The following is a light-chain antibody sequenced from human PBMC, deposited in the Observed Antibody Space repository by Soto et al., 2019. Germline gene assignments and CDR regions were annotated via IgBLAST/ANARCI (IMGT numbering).Light chain of an antibody. CDR1: QSVSSN. V-gene: IGKV3-15*01. J-gene: IGKJ1*01. CDR2: GAS. Sequence: EIVMTQSPATLSVSPGERATLSCRASQSVSSNLAWYQQKPGQAPRLLIYGASTRATGIPARLSGSGSGTEFTLTISSLQSEDFAVYYCQQYNNWPPVTFGQGTKVDIK. CDR3: QQYNNWPPVT.